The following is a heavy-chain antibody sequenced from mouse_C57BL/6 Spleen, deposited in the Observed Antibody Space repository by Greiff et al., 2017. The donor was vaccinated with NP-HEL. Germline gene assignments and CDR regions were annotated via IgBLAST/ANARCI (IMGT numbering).Heavy chain of an antibody. CDR2: FYPGSGSI. CDR1: GYTFTEYT. V-gene: IGHV1-62-2*01. CDR3: ARHEYYGNPFYAMDY. D-gene: IGHD2-1*01. J-gene: IGHJ4*01. Sequence: QVHVKQSGAELVKPGASVKLSCKASGYTFTEYTIHWVKQRSGQGLEWIGWFYPGSGSIKYNEKFKDKATLTADKSSSTVYMELSRLTSEDSAVYFCARHEYYGNPFYAMDYWGQGTSVTVSS.